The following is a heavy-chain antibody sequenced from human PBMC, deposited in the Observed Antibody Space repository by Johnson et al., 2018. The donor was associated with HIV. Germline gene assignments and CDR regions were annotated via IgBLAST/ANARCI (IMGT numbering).Heavy chain of an antibody. J-gene: IGHJ3*02. CDR2: IYGGGTT. CDR3: AREGRTGPDTFDI. CDR1: GFTVSTNY. Sequence: EVQLVESGGGVVQPGGSLRLSCAASGFTVSTNYLTWVRQAPGKGLEWVSLIYGGGTTYYADSVKGRFTVSRDNSKNTLYLQMNSLRAEDTAVYYCAREGRTGPDTFDIWGQGTMLTVSS. V-gene: IGHV3-66*01.